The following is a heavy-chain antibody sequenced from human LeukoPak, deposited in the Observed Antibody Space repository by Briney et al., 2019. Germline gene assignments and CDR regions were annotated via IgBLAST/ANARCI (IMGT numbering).Heavy chain of an antibody. CDR1: GFTFSDYY. J-gene: IGHJ4*02. D-gene: IGHD1-26*01. Sequence: GGSLRLSCAASGFTFSDYYMSWIRQAPGKGLEWISYISSSTYTNYADSVKGRFTISRDNAKNSMYLQMNSLRAEDTAVYYCARISGSYVFDYWGQGTLVSISS. CDR3: ARISGSYVFDY. CDR2: ISSSTYT. V-gene: IGHV3-11*03.